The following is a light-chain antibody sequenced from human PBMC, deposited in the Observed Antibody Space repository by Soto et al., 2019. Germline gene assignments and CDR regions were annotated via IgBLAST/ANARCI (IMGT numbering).Light chain of an antibody. CDR1: QSVSSN. Sequence: EIVMTQSPATLSVSPGERATLSCRASQSVSSNLAWYQQKPGQAPRLLIYGASTMATGIPARFSGSGSGTEFTLTISSLQSEEFAVYYCQQYNNWPPGTFGQGTKLEIK. CDR2: GAS. V-gene: IGKV3-15*01. J-gene: IGKJ2*01. CDR3: QQYNNWPPGT.